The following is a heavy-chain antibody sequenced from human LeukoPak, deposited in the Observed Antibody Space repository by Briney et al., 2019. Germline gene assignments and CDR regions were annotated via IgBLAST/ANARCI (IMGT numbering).Heavy chain of an antibody. V-gene: IGHV3-7*01. Sequence: GGSLRLSCATSGFSFNHYWMSWVRQAPGKGLEWVANINQDGSEQHLVDSVKGRFTISRDNGKNSLYLHMNSLRGEDTAVYYCAVNVPPDYWGQGTLVNVSS. D-gene: IGHD2-2*01. CDR2: INQDGSEQ. CDR1: GFSFNHYW. J-gene: IGHJ4*02. CDR3: AVNVPPDY.